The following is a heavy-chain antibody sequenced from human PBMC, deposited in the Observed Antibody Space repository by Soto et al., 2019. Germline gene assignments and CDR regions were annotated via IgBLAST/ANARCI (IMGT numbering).Heavy chain of an antibody. J-gene: IGHJ4*02. D-gene: IGHD2-2*01. CDR3: AGRAPRTQIDY. Sequence: PSETLSLTCAVYGGSFSGYYWSWIRQPPGKGLEWIGEINHSGITNYDPSLKSRVTISVDTSKNQFSLKLSSVTAADTAVYYCAGRAPRTQIDYWGQGTLVTVSS. CDR1: GGSFSGYY. V-gene: IGHV4-34*01. CDR2: INHSGIT.